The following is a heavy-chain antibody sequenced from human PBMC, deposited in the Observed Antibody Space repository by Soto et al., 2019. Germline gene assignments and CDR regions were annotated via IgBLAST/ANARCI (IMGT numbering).Heavy chain of an antibody. D-gene: IGHD6-19*01. V-gene: IGHV4-34*01. CDR2: INHGGST. CDR1: GGSFSGYY. J-gene: IGHJ6*02. CDR3: ARSSGYSSGWGHYYYYGMDV. Sequence: SETLSLTCAVYGGSFSGYYWSWIRQPPGKGLEWIGGINHGGSTNYNPSLKSRVTISLDTSKNQFSLKLSSVTAADTAVYYCARSSGYSSGWGHYYYYGMDVWGQGTTVTVSS.